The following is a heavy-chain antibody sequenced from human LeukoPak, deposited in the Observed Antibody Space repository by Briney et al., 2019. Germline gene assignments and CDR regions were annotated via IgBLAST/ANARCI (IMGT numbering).Heavy chain of an antibody. J-gene: IGHJ3*02. V-gene: IGHV1-8*01. CDR2: MNPNSGNA. CDR3: ARGSSRSFDI. CDR1: GYTFTTSD. D-gene: IGHD3-10*01. Sequence: ASVTVSCKASGYTFTTSDINWVRQAPGQGLQWMGGMNPNSGNAVYAQKFQGRVTMTSTTSINTAYMELSGLRSEDTAEYYCARGSSRSFDIWGLGTMVTVSS.